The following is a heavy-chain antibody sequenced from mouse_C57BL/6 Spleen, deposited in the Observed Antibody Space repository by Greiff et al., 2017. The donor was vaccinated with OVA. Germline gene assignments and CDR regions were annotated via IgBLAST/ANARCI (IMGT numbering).Heavy chain of an antibody. CDR1: GYTFTSYW. V-gene: IGHV1-59*01. CDR2: IDPSDSYT. J-gene: IGHJ3*01. Sequence: QVQLQQPGAELVRPGTSVKLSCKASGYTFTSYWMHWVKQRPEQGLEWIGVIDPSDSYTNYTQKFKGKATLTVDTSSSTAYLQLSRLTSEDSAVYYCSSPPGSSSWFADWGKGTLVTVSA. D-gene: IGHD1-1*01. CDR3: SSPPGSSSWFAD.